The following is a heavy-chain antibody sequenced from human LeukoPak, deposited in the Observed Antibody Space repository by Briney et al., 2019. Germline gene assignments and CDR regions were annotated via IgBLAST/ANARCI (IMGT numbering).Heavy chain of an antibody. D-gene: IGHD1-26*01. CDR1: GGSISSYY. J-gene: IGHJ5*02. CDR3: ARDGSGSYWFDP. CDR2: IYYSGST. V-gene: IGHV4-59*01. Sequence: SETLSLTCTVSGGSISSYYWSWIRQPPGKGLEWIGYIYYSGSTNYNPSLKSRVTISVDTSKNQFSLKLSSVTAADTAVYYCARDGSGSYWFDPWGQGTLVTVSS.